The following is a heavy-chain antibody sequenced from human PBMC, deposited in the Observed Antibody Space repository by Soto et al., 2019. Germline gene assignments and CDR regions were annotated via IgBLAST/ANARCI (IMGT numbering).Heavy chain of an antibody. CDR2: IKQDGSEK. CDR1: GFTFSSYW. Sequence: QPGGSLRLSCAASGFTFSSYWMSWVRQAPGKGLEWVANIKQDGSEKYYVDSVKGRFTISRDNAKNSLYLQMNSLRAEDTAVYYCASTNYYDSSGYYPFDYWGQGTLVTVSS. V-gene: IGHV3-7*03. CDR3: ASTNYYDSSGYYPFDY. J-gene: IGHJ4*02. D-gene: IGHD3-22*01.